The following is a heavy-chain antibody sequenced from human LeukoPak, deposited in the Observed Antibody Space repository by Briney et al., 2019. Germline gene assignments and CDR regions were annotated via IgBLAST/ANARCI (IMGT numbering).Heavy chain of an antibody. Sequence: SQTLSLTCAVSGGSISSGGYSWSWIRQPPGKGLEWIGEINHSGSTNYNPSLKSRVTISVDTSENQFSLKLSSVTAADTAVYYCARFSRFTGYNWFDPWGQGTLVTVSS. CDR3: ARFSRFTGYNWFDP. CDR2: INHSGST. J-gene: IGHJ5*02. D-gene: IGHD3-3*01. V-gene: IGHV4-30-2*01. CDR1: GGSISSGGYS.